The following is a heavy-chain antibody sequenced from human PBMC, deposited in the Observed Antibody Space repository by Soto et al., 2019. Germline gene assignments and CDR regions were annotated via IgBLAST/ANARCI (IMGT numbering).Heavy chain of an antibody. Sequence: GSLRLSCAASAFTFNNYAMSWVRQSPGKGLEWVGEIYHNGTTNYNPSFKSRLTISVDTSRNQFSLNLNPVTARDTATYFCARGPQYWGPGKLVTVSS. CDR3: ARGPQY. CDR1: AFTFNNYAM. J-gene: IGHJ4*02. CDR2: IYHNGTT. V-gene: IGHV4-4*01.